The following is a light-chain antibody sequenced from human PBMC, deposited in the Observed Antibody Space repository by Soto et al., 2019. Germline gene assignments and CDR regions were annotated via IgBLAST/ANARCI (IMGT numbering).Light chain of an antibody. CDR2: QDT. CDR1: RLGDTF. CDR3: QAWDSTTGL. V-gene: IGLV3-1*01. Sequence: SYEVTQPPSVSVSPGQTARITCSGDRLGDTFACWYQQKPGQSPLLVIYQDTKRPSGVPERFSGSNSGNTATLTISGTQTVDEADYYCQAWDSTTGLFGSGTKVTVL. J-gene: IGLJ1*01.